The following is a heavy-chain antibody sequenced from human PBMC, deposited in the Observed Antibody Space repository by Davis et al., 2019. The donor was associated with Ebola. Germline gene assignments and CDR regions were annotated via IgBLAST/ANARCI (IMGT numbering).Heavy chain of an antibody. CDR3: AQQLGDYGGNALRY. J-gene: IGHJ4*02. CDR2: ISSSASYK. D-gene: IGHD4-23*01. Sequence: PGGSLRLSCAASGFTFSVYYMSWIRQAPGKVPEWVSSISSSASYKNYADSVKGRFTISRDDAKKSLYLQMDSLRAEDTAVYYCAQQLGDYGGNALRYWGQGTLVTVSS. CDR1: GFTFSVYY. V-gene: IGHV3-11*06.